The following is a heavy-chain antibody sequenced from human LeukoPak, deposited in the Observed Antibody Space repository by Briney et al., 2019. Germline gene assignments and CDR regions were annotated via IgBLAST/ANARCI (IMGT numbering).Heavy chain of an antibody. CDR3: ARSGRGTALRFDP. V-gene: IGHV3-30-3*01. CDR2: ISYDGSNK. J-gene: IGHJ5*02. D-gene: IGHD1-7*01. Sequence: GGSLRPSCAASGFTFSSYAMHWVRQAPGKGLEWVAVISYDGSNKYYADSVKGRFTISRDNSKNTLYLQMNSLRAEDTAVYYCARSGRGTALRFDPWGQGTLVTVSS. CDR1: GFTFSSYA.